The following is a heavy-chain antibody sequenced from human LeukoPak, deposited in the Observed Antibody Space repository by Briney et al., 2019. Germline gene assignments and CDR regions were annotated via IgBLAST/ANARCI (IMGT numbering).Heavy chain of an antibody. CDR3: TKDYCGRFCSAV. CDR2: ITKSGDTT. D-gene: IGHD3-3*01. V-gene: IGHV3-23*01. CDR1: GFTFSAFG. J-gene: IGHJ6*02. Sequence: GGSLRLSCAASGFTFSAFGMNWVRQAPGKGLEWVSTITKSGDTTYYVDSVKGQFTISRDNSKNTLYLQMSSLRAEDTAKYYCTKDYCGRFCSAVWGQGTTVTVSS.